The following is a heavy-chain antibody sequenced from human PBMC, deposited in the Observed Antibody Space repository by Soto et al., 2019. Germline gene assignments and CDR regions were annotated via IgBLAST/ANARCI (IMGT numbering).Heavy chain of an antibody. D-gene: IGHD2-15*01. CDR2: IYWDDDK. V-gene: IGHV2-5*02. CDR3: AHRPSYCSGGSCYSGFDY. Sequence: QITLKESGPPLVKPTQTLTLTCTFSGFSLSTSGVGVGWIRQPPGKALEWLALIYWDDDKRYSPSLKSRLTITTDTSKNQVVITMTNMDPVDTASYYCAHRPSYCSGGSCYSGFDYWGQGTLVTVSS. J-gene: IGHJ4*02. CDR1: GFSLSTSGVG.